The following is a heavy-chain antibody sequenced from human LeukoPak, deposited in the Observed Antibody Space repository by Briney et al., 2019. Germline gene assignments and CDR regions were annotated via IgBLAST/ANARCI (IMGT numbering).Heavy chain of an antibody. CDR1: GFTVNEFY. D-gene: IGHD4-23*01. CDR2: ISSNPRTK. V-gene: IGHV3-11*04. CDR3: ARGPWADYGGTNAFDV. J-gene: IGHJ3*01. Sequence: GGSLRLSCAASGFTVNEFYMSWIRQAPGKRLEWISDISSNPRTKFYAASVMGRSSISRDDAKNSVYLQMNSLRVDDTAIYYCARGPWADYGGTNAFDVWGQGTLVTVSS.